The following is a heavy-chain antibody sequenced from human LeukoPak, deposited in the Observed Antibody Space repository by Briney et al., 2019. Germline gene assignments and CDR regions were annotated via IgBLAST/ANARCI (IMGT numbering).Heavy chain of an antibody. D-gene: IGHD2-2*01. CDR3: ARQDIVVVPAAIGFDY. J-gene: IGHJ4*02. CDR1: GGSISSSSYY. CDR2: IYYSGST. Sequence: PSETLSLTCTVSGGSISSSSYYWGWIRQPPGKGLEWIGSIYYSGSTYYNPSLKSRVTISVDTSKNQFSLKLSSVTAADPAVYCCARQDIVVVPAAIGFDYWGEGTLVTVSS. V-gene: IGHV4-39*01.